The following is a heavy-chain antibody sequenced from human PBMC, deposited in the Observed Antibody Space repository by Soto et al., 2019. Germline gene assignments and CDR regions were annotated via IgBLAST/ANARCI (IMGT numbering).Heavy chain of an antibody. D-gene: IGHD4-17*01. CDR1: GYNFTNYG. CDR3: ARDAKYNGDSRAFHI. J-gene: IGHJ3*02. CDR2: ISAYNGNT. Sequence: QLQLVQSGGEVGKPGASVKVSCKASGYNFTNYGISWVRQAPGQGLEWMAWISAYNGNTNHAQNVQGRVTVTTDTSTSTAYMELRSLRFDDTAVYYCARDAKYNGDSRAFHIWGQGTMVTVSS. V-gene: IGHV1-18*04.